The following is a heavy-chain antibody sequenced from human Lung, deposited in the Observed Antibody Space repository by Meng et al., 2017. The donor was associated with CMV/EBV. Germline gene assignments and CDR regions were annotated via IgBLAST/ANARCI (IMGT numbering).Heavy chain of an antibody. Sequence: YFTHWVRQAPRQRLEWMGWINAGNGNTKYSENFQGRVTITSDTSASTAYMQLSSLRSEDTAVYYCARTMTLDNNWSEPEPALYFDLWGRGTLVTVSS. CDR3: ARTMTLDNNWSEPEPALYFDL. CDR2: INAGNGNT. V-gene: IGHV1-3*01. CDR1: YF. J-gene: IGHJ2*01. D-gene: IGHD1-1*01.